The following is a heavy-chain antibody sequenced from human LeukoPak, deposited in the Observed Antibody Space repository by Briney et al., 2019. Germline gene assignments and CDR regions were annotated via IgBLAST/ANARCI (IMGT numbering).Heavy chain of an antibody. CDR2: ITPISGTA. J-gene: IGHJ6*03. Sequence: GASVKVSCKAYGGTFSNSGISWVRQAPGQGLEWMGGITPISGTANYAQKFQGRVTMTRDTSTSTVYMELSSLRSEDTAVYYCARAGTSSSWYGGLKSSRRYYYYYYMDVWGKGTTVTISS. CDR3: ARAGTSSSWYGGLKSSRRYYYYYYMDV. V-gene: IGHV1-69*05. CDR1: GGTFSNSG. D-gene: IGHD6-13*01.